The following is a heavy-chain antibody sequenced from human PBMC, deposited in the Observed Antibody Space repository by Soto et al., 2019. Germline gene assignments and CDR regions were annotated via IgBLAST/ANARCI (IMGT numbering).Heavy chain of an antibody. CDR2: ISYDGINK. D-gene: IGHD2-2*01. J-gene: IGHJ2*01. CDR1: GFTFNTYG. Sequence: QVQLVESGGGVVQPGRSLGLSCAASGFTFNTYGMDWVRQAPGKGLEWVAAISYDGINKYYADSVKGRFTISRDNSKNTLYVQMNSLRAEDTAVYYCARSPQPTRGIHWYFDLWGRGILVTVSS. CDR3: ARSPQPTRGIHWYFDL. V-gene: IGHV3-30*03.